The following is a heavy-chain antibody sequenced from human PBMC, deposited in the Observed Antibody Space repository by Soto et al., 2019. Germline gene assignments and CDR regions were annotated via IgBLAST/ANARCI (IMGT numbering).Heavy chain of an antibody. D-gene: IGHD2-2*01. CDR3: ARSPFYCSSTSCYRPYYHGMDV. Sequence: SETLSLTCTVSGGSISSYYWSWIRQPPGKGLEWIGYIYYSGSTNYNPSLKSRVTISVDTSKNQFSLKLSSVTAADTAVYYCARSPFYCSSTSCYRPYYHGMDVWGQGTTVTVLL. V-gene: IGHV4-59*01. CDR1: GGSISSYY. J-gene: IGHJ6*02. CDR2: IYYSGST.